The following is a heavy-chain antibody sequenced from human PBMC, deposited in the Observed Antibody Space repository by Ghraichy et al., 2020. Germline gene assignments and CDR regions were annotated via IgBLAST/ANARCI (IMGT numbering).Heavy chain of an antibody. CDR1: GFTFDDYT. V-gene: IGHV3-43*01. CDR2: ISWDGGST. CDR3: AKDGGGSSKDWFDP. Sequence: GGSLRLSCAASGFTFDDYTMHWVRHAPGKGLEWVSLISWDGGSTYYADSVKGRFTISRDNSKNSLYLQMNSLRTEDTALYYCAKDGGGSSKDWFDPWGQGNLVTVSS. J-gene: IGHJ5*02. D-gene: IGHD2-2*01.